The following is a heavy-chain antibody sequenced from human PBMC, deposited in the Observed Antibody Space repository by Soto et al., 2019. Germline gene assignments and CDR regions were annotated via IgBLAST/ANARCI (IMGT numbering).Heavy chain of an antibody. J-gene: IGHJ4*02. CDR2: MYYSGTT. Sequence: PSETLSLTCIVSGGSISSGSHYWGWVRQPPGKGLEWIGSMYYSGTTYYNPSLKSRVNISVDASKNQFSLKLSSVLAADTAVYYCARHAVHSSGFNDYWGQGTLVTVSS. CDR3: ARHAVHSSGFNDY. V-gene: IGHV4-39*01. D-gene: IGHD6-19*01. CDR1: GGSISSGSHY.